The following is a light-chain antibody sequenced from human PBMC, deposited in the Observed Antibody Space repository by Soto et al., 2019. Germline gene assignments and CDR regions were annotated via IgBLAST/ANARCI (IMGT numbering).Light chain of an antibody. CDR3: QHYNSYPET. J-gene: IGKJ1*01. CDR2: KAS. Sequence: DIQMTQSPATLSGSVGDRVTITCRASQTISSWLAWYQQKPGKAPKLLISKASTLKSGVPSRFSGSVSGTEFPLTISSLQPDDFATYYCQHYNSYPETFGQGTKVELK. V-gene: IGKV1-5*03. CDR1: QTISSW.